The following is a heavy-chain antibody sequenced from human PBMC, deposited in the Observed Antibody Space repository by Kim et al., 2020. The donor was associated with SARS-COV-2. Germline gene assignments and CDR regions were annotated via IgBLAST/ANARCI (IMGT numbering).Heavy chain of an antibody. J-gene: IGHJ4*02. Sequence: GGSLRLSCTASGFTFSSYSINWVRQAPGKGLEWVSYISSSSSIIYYADSVKGRFTVSRDNAKNSLYLQLNSLRDEDTAVYYCARVRSGYDFLFEYWGQGTLVTVSS. V-gene: IGHV3-48*02. D-gene: IGHD5-12*01. CDR1: GFTFSSYS. CDR3: ARVRSGYDFLFEY. CDR2: ISSSSSII.